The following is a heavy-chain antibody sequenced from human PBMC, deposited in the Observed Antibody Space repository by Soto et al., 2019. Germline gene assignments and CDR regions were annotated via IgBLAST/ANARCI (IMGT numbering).Heavy chain of an antibody. V-gene: IGHV5-51*01. CDR1: GYSFSSYW. D-gene: IGHD1-26*01. J-gene: IGHJ4*02. CDR3: ARHPHPLSWLTGSYSSSFVF. CDR2: IYPGDSDT. Sequence: GESLKISCKGSGYSFSSYWIAWVRQMPGKGLEWMGIIYPGDSDTRYSPSFQGQVTISADKSINTAYLQWSSLKASDSAMFYCARHPHPLSWLTGSYSSSFVFWCQGALGSGS.